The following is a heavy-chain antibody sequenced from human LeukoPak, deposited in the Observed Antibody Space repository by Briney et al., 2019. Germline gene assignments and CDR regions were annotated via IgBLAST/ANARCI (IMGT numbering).Heavy chain of an antibody. J-gene: IGHJ5*02. CDR3: ATVKYDFGDPVGWFDP. D-gene: IGHD4-17*01. Sequence: AXTXVRQAPGKGVEWVSHILSTVTTYYALSVRRRFTISRDNSKNTLYLLMTSLRAEDTAVYYCATVKYDFGDPVGWFDPWGQGTLVTVSS. CDR1: A. CDR2: ILSTVTT. V-gene: IGHV3-23*01.